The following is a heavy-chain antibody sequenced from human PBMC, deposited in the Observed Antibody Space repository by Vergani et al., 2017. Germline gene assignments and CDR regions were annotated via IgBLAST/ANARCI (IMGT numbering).Heavy chain of an antibody. CDR1: GFTSSNFA. V-gene: IGHV3-23*01. D-gene: IGHD3-16*02. CDR2: ISGNGGST. CDR3: AILSSIIQLWPNAFDV. Sequence: EVQLLESGGGLVQPGGSLRLSCAATGFTSSNFAMAWVRQAPGKGLEWVSEISGNGGSTFYAASVKGRFTISRDNSNNMLYLQMNNLRAEDTAVYYCAILSSIIQLWPNAFDVWGPGTVVTVSS. J-gene: IGHJ3*01.